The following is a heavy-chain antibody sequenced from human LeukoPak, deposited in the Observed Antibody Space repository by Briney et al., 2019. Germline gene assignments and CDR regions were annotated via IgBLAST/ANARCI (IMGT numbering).Heavy chain of an antibody. V-gene: IGHV4-59*01. D-gene: IGHD6-13*01. Sequence: PSETLSLTCTVSGGSISSYYWSWIRQPPGKGLEWIGYIYYSGSTNYNPSLKSRVTISVDTSKNQFSLKLSSVTAADTAVYYCARERSSSWLNWFDPWGQGTLVTVSS. J-gene: IGHJ5*02. CDR3: ARERSSSWLNWFDP. CDR1: GGSISSYY. CDR2: IYYSGST.